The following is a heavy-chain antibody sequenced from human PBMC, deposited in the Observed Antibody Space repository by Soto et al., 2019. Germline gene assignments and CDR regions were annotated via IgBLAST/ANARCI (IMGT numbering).Heavy chain of an antibody. CDR3: ARDPGYSGYEGIDY. D-gene: IGHD5-12*01. Sequence: GGSLRLSCAASGFTFSSYGMHLVRQAPGKGLEWVAVIWYDGSNKYYADSVKGRFTISRDNSKNTLYLQMNSLRAEDTAVYYCARDPGYSGYEGIDYWGEGTLVTVSS. V-gene: IGHV3-33*01. J-gene: IGHJ4*02. CDR1: GFTFSSYG. CDR2: IWYDGSNK.